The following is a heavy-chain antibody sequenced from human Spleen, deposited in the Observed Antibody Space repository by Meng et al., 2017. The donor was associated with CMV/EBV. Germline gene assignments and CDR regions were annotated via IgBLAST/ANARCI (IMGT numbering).Heavy chain of an antibody. CDR2: IYPGDSDT. CDR1: GYSFTSYW. D-gene: IGHD2-2*02. CDR3: ASMGGGGYCSSTSCYKLEALYYGMDV. Sequence: GGSLRLSCKGSGYSFTSYWIGWVRQMPGKGLEWMGIIYPGDSDTRYSPSFQGQVTISADKSISTAYLQWSSLKASDTAMYYCASMGGGGYCSSTSCYKLEALYYGMDVWGQGTTVTVSS. V-gene: IGHV5-51*01. J-gene: IGHJ6*02.